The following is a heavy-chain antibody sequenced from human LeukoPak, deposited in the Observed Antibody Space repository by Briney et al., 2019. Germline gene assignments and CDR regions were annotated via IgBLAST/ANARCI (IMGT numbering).Heavy chain of an antibody. V-gene: IGHV1-2*02. CDR1: GYTFTGYY. Sequence: ASVKVSCKASGYTFTGYYMHWVRQAPGQGLEWMGWINPNSGGTNYAQKFQGRVTMTRDTSISTAYMELSRLRSDDTAVYYCARGHSSGWYVDYFDYWGQGTLVTVSS. CDR3: ARGHSSGWYVDYFDY. D-gene: IGHD6-19*01. CDR2: INPNSGGT. J-gene: IGHJ4*02.